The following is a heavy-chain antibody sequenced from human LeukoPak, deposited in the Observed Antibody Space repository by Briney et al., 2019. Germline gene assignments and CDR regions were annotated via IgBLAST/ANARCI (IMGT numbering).Heavy chain of an antibody. CDR1: GGSFSSYY. V-gene: IGHV4-59*01. Sequence: SETLSLTCAVYGGSFSSYYWSWIRQPPGKGLEWIGYIYYSGSTNYNPSLKSRVTISVDTSKNQFSLKLSSVTAADTAVYYCAREDNYGDYFLAFDPWGQGTLVTVSS. J-gene: IGHJ5*02. D-gene: IGHD4-17*01. CDR2: IYYSGST. CDR3: AREDNYGDYFLAFDP.